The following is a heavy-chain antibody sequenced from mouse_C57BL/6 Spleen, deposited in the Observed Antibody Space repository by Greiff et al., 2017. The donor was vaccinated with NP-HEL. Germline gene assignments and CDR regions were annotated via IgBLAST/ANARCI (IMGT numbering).Heavy chain of an antibody. V-gene: IGHV1-82*01. CDR2: IYPGDGDT. Sequence: QVQLQQSGPELVKPGATVKISCKASGYAFSSSWMNWVKKRPGKGLEWIGRIYPGDGDTNYNGKFKGKATMTADKSSSTAYMQLSSLTSEDSAVYFCARKNGDGDFDYWGQGTTLTVSS. CDR3: ARKNGDGDFDY. CDR1: GYAFSSSW. D-gene: IGHD4-1*01. J-gene: IGHJ2*01.